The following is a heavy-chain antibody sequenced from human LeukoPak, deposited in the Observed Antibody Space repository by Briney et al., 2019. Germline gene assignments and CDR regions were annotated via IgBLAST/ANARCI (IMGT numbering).Heavy chain of an antibody. CDR3: ARDKEAYCGGDCPLYFDY. J-gene: IGHJ4*02. V-gene: IGHV3-48*01. D-gene: IGHD2-21*02. CDR1: GFTFSSYS. CDR2: ISSSSSTI. Sequence: GGSLRLSCAASGFTFSSYSMNWVRQAPGKGLEWVSYISSSSSTIYYADSVKGRFTISRDNSKNTLYLQMNSLRAEDTAVYYCARDKEAYCGGDCPLYFDYWGQGTLVTVSS.